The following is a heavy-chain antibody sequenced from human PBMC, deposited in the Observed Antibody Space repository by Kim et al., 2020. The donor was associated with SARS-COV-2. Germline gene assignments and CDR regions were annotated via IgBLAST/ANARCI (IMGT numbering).Heavy chain of an antibody. D-gene: IGHD1-1*01. CDR3: ATYKQRLMQSDY. J-gene: IGHJ4*02. V-gene: IGHV3-23*01. CDR1: GLTLSTYA. Sequence: GGSLRLSCAASGLTLSTYAMTWVRQAPGKGLEWVSVVDGGGGNIHYRDTVKGRFTISRDNAKNTLYLQMNNLRAEDTAVYYCATYKQRLMQSDYWGPGTLVTVSS. CDR2: VDGGGGNI.